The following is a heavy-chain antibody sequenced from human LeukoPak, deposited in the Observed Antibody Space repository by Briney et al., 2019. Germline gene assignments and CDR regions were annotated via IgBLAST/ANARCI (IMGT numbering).Heavy chain of an antibody. CDR3: AGVANYRSGERLDH. J-gene: IGHJ4*02. Sequence: SETLSLTCTVSGGSISNYYWSWIRQPAGKGLEWIGRVYNSGSTNYNPSLKSRVTMPVGTSKNQFSLKLRSVTAADTAVYYCAGVANYRSGERLDHWGQGTLVTVSS. V-gene: IGHV4-4*07. CDR2: VYNSGST. D-gene: IGHD4-11*01. CDR1: GGSISNYY.